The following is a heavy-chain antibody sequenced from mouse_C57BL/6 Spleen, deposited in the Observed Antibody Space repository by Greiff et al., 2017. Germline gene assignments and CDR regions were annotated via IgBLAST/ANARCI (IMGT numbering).Heavy chain of an antibody. D-gene: IGHD1-1*01. V-gene: IGHV14-4*01. J-gene: IGHJ2*01. CDR1: GFNIKDDY. Sequence: EVQLQQSGAELVRPGASVKLSCTASGFNIKDDYMHWVKQRPEQGLEWIGWIDPENGDTEDASKFQGKATITADTSSNTAYLQLSSLTSEDTAVYYCTLLLRGYWGQGTTLTVSS. CDR3: TLLLRGY. CDR2: IDPENGDT.